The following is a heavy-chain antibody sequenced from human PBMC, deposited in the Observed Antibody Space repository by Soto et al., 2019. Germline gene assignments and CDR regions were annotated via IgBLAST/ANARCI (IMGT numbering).Heavy chain of an antibody. CDR3: AKDGSSSSRYIDY. CDR2: ISGSGGST. J-gene: IGHJ4*02. CDR1: GFTFSSYA. Sequence: GGSLRLSCAASGFTFSSYAMSWVRQAPGKGLEWVSAISGSGGSTYYADSVKGRFTISRDNSKNTLYLQMTSLRAEDTAVYYCAKDGSSSSRYIDYWGQGTLVTVSS. D-gene: IGHD6-6*01. V-gene: IGHV3-23*01.